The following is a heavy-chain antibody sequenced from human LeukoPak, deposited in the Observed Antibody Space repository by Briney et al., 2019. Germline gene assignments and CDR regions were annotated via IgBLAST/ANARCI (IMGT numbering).Heavy chain of an antibody. CDR3: ATAVLYGGNDFDY. J-gene: IGHJ4*02. CDR2: INPNSGVT. D-gene: IGHD5-12*01. CDR1: GYTFTGYY. Sequence: ASAKVSCKASGYTFTGYYMHWVRQAPGQGLEWMGWINPNSGVTKFAQRFQGRVTMTRDTSTSTAYLDLSSLRSDDTAVYYCATAVLYGGNDFDYWGQGTLVTVSS. V-gene: IGHV1-2*02.